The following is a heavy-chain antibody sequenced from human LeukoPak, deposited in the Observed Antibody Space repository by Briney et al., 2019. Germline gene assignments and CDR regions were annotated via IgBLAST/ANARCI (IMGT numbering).Heavy chain of an antibody. J-gene: IGHJ5*02. Sequence: SETLSLTCAVYGGSFSGYYWSWIRQLPGKGLEWIGEINHSGSTNYNPSLKSRVTISVDTSKNQFSLKLSSVTAADTAVYYCARVRRTVVTPYPSNWFDPWGQGTLVTVSS. V-gene: IGHV4-34*01. CDR1: GGSFSGYY. CDR2: INHSGST. D-gene: IGHD4-23*01. CDR3: ARVRRTVVTPYPSNWFDP.